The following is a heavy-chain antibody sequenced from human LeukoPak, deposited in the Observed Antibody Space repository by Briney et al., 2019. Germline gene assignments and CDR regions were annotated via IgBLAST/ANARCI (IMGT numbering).Heavy chain of an antibody. D-gene: IGHD2-2*02. CDR2: INQSEST. V-gene: IGHV4-34*01. J-gene: IGHJ4*02. CDR1: GGSINGYY. Sequence: SETLSLTCAVYGGSINGYYWSWIRQPPGKGLEWIGEINQSESTNYNPSLKSRVSISVDTSKNQFSLKLLSSVTAADTAVYYCARQEIGNCSSSSCYSFDYWGQGTLVTVSS. CDR3: ARQEIGNCSSSSCYSFDY.